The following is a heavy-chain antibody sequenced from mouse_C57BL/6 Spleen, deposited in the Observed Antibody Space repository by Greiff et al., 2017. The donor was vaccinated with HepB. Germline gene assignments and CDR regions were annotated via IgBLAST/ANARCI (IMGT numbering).Heavy chain of an antibody. J-gene: IGHJ3*01. V-gene: IGHV14-4*01. D-gene: IGHD2-10*02. CDR3: TSGKGYGNLAWFAY. CDR1: GFNIKDDY. Sequence: EVKLVESGAELVRPGASVKLSCTASGFNIKDDYMHWVKQRPEQGLEWIGWIDPENGDTEYASKFQGKATITADTSSNTAYLQLSSLTSEDTAVYYCTSGKGYGNLAWFAYWGQGTLVTVSA. CDR2: IDPENGDT.